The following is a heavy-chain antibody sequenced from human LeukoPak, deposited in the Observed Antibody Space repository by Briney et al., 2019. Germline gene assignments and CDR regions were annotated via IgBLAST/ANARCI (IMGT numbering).Heavy chain of an antibody. Sequence: GGSLRLSCAASGFTFSSYAMSWVRQAPGKGLEWVSAISGSGGSAYYADSVKGRFTISRDNSKNTLYLQMNSLRAEDTAVYYCAKEVQWLVLNGLFDYWGQGTRVTVSS. CDR3: AKEVQWLVLNGLFDY. V-gene: IGHV3-23*01. J-gene: IGHJ4*02. D-gene: IGHD6-19*01. CDR2: ISGSGGSA. CDR1: GFTFSSYA.